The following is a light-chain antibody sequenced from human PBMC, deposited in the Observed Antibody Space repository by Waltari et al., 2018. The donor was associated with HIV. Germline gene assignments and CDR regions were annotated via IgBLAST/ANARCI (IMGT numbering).Light chain of an antibody. V-gene: IGLV1-47*01. Sequence: QSVLTQPPSASGTPGQRVTISCSGSSFNVGRNFVSWYQQVPGTAPKVLIFRDNQRPSGVPDRFSGSKSGASASLAISGLRSEDEADYYCAAWDDSLSGSYVFGPGTNVTVL. CDR3: AAWDDSLSGSYV. J-gene: IGLJ1*01. CDR1: SFNVGRNF. CDR2: RDN.